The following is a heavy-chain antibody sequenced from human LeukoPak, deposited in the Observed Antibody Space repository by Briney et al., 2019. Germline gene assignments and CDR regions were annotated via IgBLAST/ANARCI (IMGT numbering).Heavy chain of an antibody. D-gene: IGHD3-10*01. Sequence: GASVKVSCKASGYTFTSYGISWVRQAPGQGLEWMGWISDYTGNTKYAQKVQGRITMTTDRSASTAYMELRSLRSDDTAVYYCARDPGGFRGAIVDFWGQGTLVTVSS. CDR2: ISDYTGNT. J-gene: IGHJ4*02. CDR1: GYTFTSYG. V-gene: IGHV1-18*01. CDR3: ARDPGGFRGAIVDF.